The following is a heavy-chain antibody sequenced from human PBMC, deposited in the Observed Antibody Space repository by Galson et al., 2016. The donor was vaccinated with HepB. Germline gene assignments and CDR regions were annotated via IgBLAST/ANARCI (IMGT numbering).Heavy chain of an antibody. D-gene: IGHD1-7*01. CDR3: ATFGKVNWDYGFDH. Sequence: SVKVSCKASGVSFREFGISWVRQAPGRGLEWMGGIIPMFGSPNTAQKFLGRVAISADESTTTAYMELRDLRSDDTAIYFCATFGKVNWDYGFDHGGQGTRVIVSS. J-gene: IGHJ4*02. V-gene: IGHV1-69*13. CDR1: GVSFREFG. CDR2: IIPMFGSP.